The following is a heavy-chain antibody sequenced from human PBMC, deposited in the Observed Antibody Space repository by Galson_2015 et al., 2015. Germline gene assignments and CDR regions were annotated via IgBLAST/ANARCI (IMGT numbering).Heavy chain of an antibody. J-gene: IGHJ4*02. CDR2: ISGSGGST. Sequence: SLRLSCAASGFTFSSYAMSWVRQAPGKGLEWVSAISGSGGSTYYADSVKGRFTISRDNSKNTLYLQMNSLRAEDTAVYYCAKGDEQQLGKSKYYFDYWGQGTLVTVSS. CDR3: AKGDEQQLGKSKYYFDY. V-gene: IGHV3-23*01. D-gene: IGHD6-13*01. CDR1: GFTFSSYA.